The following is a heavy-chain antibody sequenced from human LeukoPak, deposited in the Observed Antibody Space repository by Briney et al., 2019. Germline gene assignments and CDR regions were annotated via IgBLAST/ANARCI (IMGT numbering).Heavy chain of an antibody. Sequence: GGSLRLSCAASGFTFSSYAMSWVRQAPGKGLEWVSAISGSGGSTYYADSVKGRFTISRDNNKNSLYLQMNSLRTEDTALYYCAKAYGMDVWGQGATVTVSS. CDR1: GFTFSSYA. CDR3: AKAYGMDV. V-gene: IGHV3-23*01. J-gene: IGHJ6*02. CDR2: ISGSGGST.